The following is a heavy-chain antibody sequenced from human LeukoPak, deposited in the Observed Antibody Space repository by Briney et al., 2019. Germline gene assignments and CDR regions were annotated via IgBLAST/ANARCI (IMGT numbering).Heavy chain of an antibody. J-gene: IGHJ4*02. CDR1: GGSFSGYY. CDR2: INHSGST. V-gene: IGHV4-34*01. Sequence: NPSETLSLTCAVYGGSFSGYYWSWIRQPRGKGLEWIGEINHSGSTNYNPSLKSRVTISVDTSKNQFSLKLSSVTAADTAVYYCARGLISGAFDYWGQGTLVTVSS. CDR3: ARGLISGAFDY. D-gene: IGHD3-16*01.